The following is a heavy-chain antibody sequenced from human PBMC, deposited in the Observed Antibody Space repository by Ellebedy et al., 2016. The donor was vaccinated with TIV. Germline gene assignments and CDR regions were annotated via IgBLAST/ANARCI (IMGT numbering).Heavy chain of an antibody. Sequence: GESLKISCAASGFSFSSYAMHWVRQAPGKGLEWVAVISYDGDKKYYGDSVKGPFTISRDSSKSTLDLQMNSLSPEDTAVYYCARDVCTGLTCYLDHWGQGTLVTVSP. V-gene: IGHV3-30-3*01. CDR3: ARDVCTGLTCYLDH. CDR2: ISYDGDKK. J-gene: IGHJ4*02. CDR1: GFSFSSYA. D-gene: IGHD2-8*02.